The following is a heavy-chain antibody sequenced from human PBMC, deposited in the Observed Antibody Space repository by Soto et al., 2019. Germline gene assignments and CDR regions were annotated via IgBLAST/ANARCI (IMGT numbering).Heavy chain of an antibody. CDR1: GFMFSNHG. Sequence: GGSLRLSCAASGFMFSNHGMHWVRQAPGKGLEWVAVIWSDGNNRYYADSVKGRFTISRDNSKNTLYLQMNSLRAEDTAVYYCARDLGGYYYYGMDVWGQGTTVTVSS. CDR2: IWSDGNNR. V-gene: IGHV3-33*01. J-gene: IGHJ6*02. CDR3: ARDLGGYYYYGMDV. D-gene: IGHD3-16*01.